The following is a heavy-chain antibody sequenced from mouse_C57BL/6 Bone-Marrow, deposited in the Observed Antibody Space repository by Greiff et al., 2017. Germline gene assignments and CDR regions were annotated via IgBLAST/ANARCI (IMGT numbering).Heavy chain of an antibody. CDR1: GFSFNTYA. V-gene: IGHV10-1*01. Sequence: EVKLVESGGGLVQPKGSLKLSCAASGFSFNTYAMNWVRQAPGKGLEWVARISSKSNNYATYYADSVKDRFTISRADSESMLYLQMNNLKTEATAMYYCMRGRCLFAYWCWGNRVTVSA. CDR2: ISSKSNNYAT. J-gene: IGHJ3*01. CDR3: MRGRCLFAY.